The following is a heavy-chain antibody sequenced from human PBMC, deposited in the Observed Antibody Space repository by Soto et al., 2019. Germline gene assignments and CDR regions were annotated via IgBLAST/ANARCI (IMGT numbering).Heavy chain of an antibody. CDR3: TRIRCSGGSCYRRWVDY. V-gene: IGHV2-26*01. CDR2: IFSNDEK. CDR1: GFSLSNARMG. D-gene: IGHD2-15*01. Sequence: QVTLKESGPVLVKPTETLTLTCTVSGFSLSNARMGVSWIRQPPGKAPEWLAHIFSNDEKSYSTSLKSRLTISKDTSKSQVVLTMTNMDPVDTGTYYCTRIRCSGGSCYRRWVDYWGQGTLVTVSS. J-gene: IGHJ4*02.